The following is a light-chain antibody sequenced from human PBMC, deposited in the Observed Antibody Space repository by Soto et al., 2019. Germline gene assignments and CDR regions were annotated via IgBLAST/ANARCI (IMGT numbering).Light chain of an antibody. CDR1: SSDIGGYNY. Sequence: QSALTQPASVSGSPGQSITISCTGTSSDIGGYNYVSWYQQHPDKAPKLMIYDVTNRPSGVSNRFSGSKSGNTASLTISGLQPEDEADYYCGSYRSRDTRVFGTGTKLTVL. V-gene: IGLV2-14*03. CDR3: GSYRSRDTRV. J-gene: IGLJ1*01. CDR2: DVT.